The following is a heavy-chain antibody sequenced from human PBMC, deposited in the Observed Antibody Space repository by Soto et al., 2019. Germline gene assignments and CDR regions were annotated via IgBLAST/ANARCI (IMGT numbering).Heavy chain of an antibody. D-gene: IGHD2-2*01. CDR3: ARSQGSSTSLEIYYYYSYGMDV. Sequence: QVQLVQSGAEVKKPGSSVKVSCKASGGTFGSYAISWVRQAPGQGLEWMGGIIPIPGTANYAQKFQGRVTIAADESTRTAYMELSSLRSADTAVYYCARSQGSSTSLEIYYYYSYGMDVWGQGTTVTVS. V-gene: IGHV1-69*01. CDR2: IIPIPGTA. J-gene: IGHJ6*02. CDR1: GGTFGSYA.